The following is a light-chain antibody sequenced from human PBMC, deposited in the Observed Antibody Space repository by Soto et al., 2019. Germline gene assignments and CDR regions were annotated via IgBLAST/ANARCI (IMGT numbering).Light chain of an antibody. V-gene: IGKV3-11*01. CDR1: QSVSSY. CDR3: QQRSV. J-gene: IGKJ3*01. CDR2: DAS. Sequence: EIVLTQSPATLSLSPGERATLSCRASQSVSSYLAWYHQKPGQAPRLLIYDASNRATGIPARFSGSGSGTDFTLTISSLEPEDFAVYYCQQRSVFGPGTKVDIK.